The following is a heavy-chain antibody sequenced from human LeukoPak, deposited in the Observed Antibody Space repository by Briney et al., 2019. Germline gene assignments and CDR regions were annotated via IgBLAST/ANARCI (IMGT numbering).Heavy chain of an antibody. J-gene: IGHJ4*02. CDR2: INHSGST. V-gene: IGHV4-34*01. D-gene: IGHD1-1*01. CDR1: GGSFSGYY. CDR3: AAQLAYFDY. Sequence: SETLSLTCAVYGGSFSGYYWSWIRQPPGKGLEWIGEINHSGSTNYNPSLKSRVTISIDMSKNQFSLKLSSVTAADTAVYYCAAQLAYFDYWGQGTLVTVSS.